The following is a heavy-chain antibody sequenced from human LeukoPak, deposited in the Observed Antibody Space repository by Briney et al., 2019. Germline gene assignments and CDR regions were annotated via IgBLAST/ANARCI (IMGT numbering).Heavy chain of an antibody. Sequence: GASVKVSCKASGYTFTSYAMHWVRQAPGQRLEWMGWINAGNGNTKYSQKFQGRVTITRDTSASTAYMELSSLRSEDTAVYYCAREGYCSGGSCYYFDYWGQGTLVTVSS. CDR2: INAGNGNT. CDR3: AREGYCSGGSCYYFDY. J-gene: IGHJ4*02. CDR1: GYTFTSYA. D-gene: IGHD2-15*01. V-gene: IGHV1-3*01.